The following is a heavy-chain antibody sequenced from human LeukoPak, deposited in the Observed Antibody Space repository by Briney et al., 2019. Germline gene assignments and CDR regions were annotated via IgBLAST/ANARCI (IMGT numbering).Heavy chain of an antibody. Sequence: GGSLRLSCAASGFTFSSYWMSWVRQAPGKGLEWVANIKQDGSEKYYVDSVKGRFTISRDNAKNSLYLQMNSLRAEDTAVYYCARVPPRYYGSGSYYMDYWGQGTLVTVSS. V-gene: IGHV3-7*01. CDR2: IKQDGSEK. J-gene: IGHJ4*02. CDR1: GFTFSSYW. CDR3: ARVPPRYYGSGSYYMDY. D-gene: IGHD3-10*01.